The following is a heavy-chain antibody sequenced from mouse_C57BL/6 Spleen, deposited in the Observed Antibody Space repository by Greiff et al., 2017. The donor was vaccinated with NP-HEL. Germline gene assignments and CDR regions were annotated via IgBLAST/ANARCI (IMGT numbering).Heavy chain of an antibody. CDR2: IRNKANGYKT. J-gene: IGHJ2*01. Sequence: EVMLVESGGGLVQPGGSLSLSCAASGFTFTDYYMSWVRQPPGKALEWLGFIRNKANGYKTEYSASVKGRFTISRDNSQSILYLQMNALRAEDSATYYCARVRGYYFDYWGQGTTRTVSS. V-gene: IGHV7-3*01. CDR1: GFTFTDYY. CDR3: ARVRGYYFDY.